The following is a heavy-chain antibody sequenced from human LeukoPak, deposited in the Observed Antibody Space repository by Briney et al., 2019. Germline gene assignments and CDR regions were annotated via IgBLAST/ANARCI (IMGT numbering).Heavy chain of an antibody. CDR1: GGSFSGYY. D-gene: IGHD2/OR15-2a*01. J-gene: IGHJ4*02. CDR3: AREENIRRPFDC. CDR2: NNHIVTT. V-gene: IGHV4-34*01. Sequence: SETLSHTCAVYGGSFSGYYWSWIRPPPGKGLGWIGENNHIVTTNYNPSLKSLVTISVDTSKSQSSLRLSSVTAADTAVYYSAREENIRRPFDCGSQGTLVTVSS.